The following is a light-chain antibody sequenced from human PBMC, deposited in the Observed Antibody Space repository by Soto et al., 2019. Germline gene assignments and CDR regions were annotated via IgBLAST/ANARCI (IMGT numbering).Light chain of an antibody. Sequence: EIVMTQSPATLSLSPGERATLSCRASQSVSSSYLSCYQQKPGQAPRRLIYGASTRATGIPARVGGSGSVTDFTRTISSLPPEDFEVYYCQQDYNLPITWGQGTRLE. J-gene: IGKJ5*01. V-gene: IGKV3D-7*01. CDR2: GAS. CDR1: QSVSSSY. CDR3: QQDYNLPIT.